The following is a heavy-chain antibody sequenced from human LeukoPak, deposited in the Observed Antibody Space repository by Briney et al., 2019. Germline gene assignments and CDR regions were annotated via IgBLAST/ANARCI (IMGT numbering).Heavy chain of an antibody. CDR3: ARRGYSGYDFDY. Sequence: ASVKVSCKFSGYSFNGYFIHWVRQAPGQGFEWMGWIDPNSGVTKYAQKFQGRVTMARDTSITTTYMDLSRLSSDDTAVYYCARRGYSGYDFDYWGQGTLVTVSS. V-gene: IGHV1-2*02. D-gene: IGHD5-12*01. J-gene: IGHJ4*02. CDR2: IDPNSGVT. CDR1: GYSFNGYF.